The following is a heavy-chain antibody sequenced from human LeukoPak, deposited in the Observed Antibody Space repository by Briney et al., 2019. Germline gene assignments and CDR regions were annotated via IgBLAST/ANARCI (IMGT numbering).Heavy chain of an antibody. J-gene: IGHJ6*02. V-gene: IGHV4-34*01. Sequence: PSETLSLTCAVYGGSFSGYYWSWIRQPPGKGLEWIGEINHSGSTNYNPSLKSRVTISVDTSKNQFSLKLSSVTAADTAVYYCARLGFYGDPPYYYYYGMDVWGQGTTVTVSS. D-gene: IGHD4-17*01. CDR2: INHSGST. CDR3: ARLGFYGDPPYYYYYGMDV. CDR1: GGSFSGYY.